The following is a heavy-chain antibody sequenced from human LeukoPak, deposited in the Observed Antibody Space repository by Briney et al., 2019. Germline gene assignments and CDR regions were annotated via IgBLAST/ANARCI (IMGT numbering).Heavy chain of an antibody. V-gene: IGHV4-4*02. CDR2: SYHSGST. Sequence: PSETLSLTCAVFGGSITSSKWWTWVRQPPGKGLEWIGESYHSGSTNYNPSLKSRVTISVDKSKKQFSLKLSSVTAADTAVYYCARLSPDGFDIWGQGTMVTVFS. CDR1: GGSITSSKW. D-gene: IGHD2/OR15-2a*01. J-gene: IGHJ3*02. CDR3: ARLSPDGFDI.